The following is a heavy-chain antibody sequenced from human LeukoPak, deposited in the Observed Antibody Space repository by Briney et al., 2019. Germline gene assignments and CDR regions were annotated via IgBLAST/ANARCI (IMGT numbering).Heavy chain of an antibody. D-gene: IGHD2-2*01. V-gene: IGHV2-5*02. Sequence: SGPTLLKPTQTLTLTCSFSGFSLSTSGVGEGWIRQPPGKAVEWLALIYWDDDKRYSPSLKSRLTITKDTSKNQVVLTMANMDPVDTATDYCVLRCSGPSCYVYWGQGTLVTVSS. CDR1: GFSLSTSGVG. CDR2: IYWDDDK. CDR3: VLRCSGPSCYVY. J-gene: IGHJ4*02.